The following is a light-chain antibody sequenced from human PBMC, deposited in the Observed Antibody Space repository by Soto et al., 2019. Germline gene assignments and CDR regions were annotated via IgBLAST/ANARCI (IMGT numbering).Light chain of an antibody. J-gene: IGKJ1*01. Sequence: EIALTQSPGSLSVSPGERATLSCRASQSVTTSYLAWYQRKPGQAPRLLIYGASSRATGIPNRFSGSGSGTDFTLTISRLEPEDCAVYYCQHYGSSPRFGQGTKVDIK. CDR3: QHYGSSPR. V-gene: IGKV3-20*01. CDR1: QSVTTSY. CDR2: GAS.